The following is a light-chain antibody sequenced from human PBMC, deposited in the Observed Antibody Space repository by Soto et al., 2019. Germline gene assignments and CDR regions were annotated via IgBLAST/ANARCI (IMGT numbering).Light chain of an antibody. V-gene: IGLV2-8*01. J-gene: IGLJ3*02. Sequence: QSALTQPPSASGSPGQSVTISCTGTSSDVGNYNYVSWYQQHPGKAPKLMIYEVTKRPSGVPDRFSGSKSGNAASLTVSGLEAEDEADYYCSYYAGSKTLFGGGTKLTVL. CDR2: EVT. CDR3: SYYAGSKTL. CDR1: SSDVGNYNY.